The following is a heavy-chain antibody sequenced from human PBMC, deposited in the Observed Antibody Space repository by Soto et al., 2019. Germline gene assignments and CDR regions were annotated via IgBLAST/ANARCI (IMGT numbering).Heavy chain of an antibody. D-gene: IGHD6-19*01. J-gene: IGHJ4*02. V-gene: IGHV2-5*02. CDR2: IYWDDDK. CDR1: GFSLTTSGVG. Sequence: SGPTLVNPTQTLTLTCTFSGFSLTTSGVGVGWIRQPPGKALEWLAIIYWDDDKRYSPSLKSRLTITKDTSKNQVVLTMTNMDPVDTATYYCAHRKLPANSSARLYWGQGTLVTVSS. CDR3: AHRKLPANSSARLY.